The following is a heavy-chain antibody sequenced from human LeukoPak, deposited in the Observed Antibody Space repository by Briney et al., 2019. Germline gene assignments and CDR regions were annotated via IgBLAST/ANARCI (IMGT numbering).Heavy chain of an antibody. D-gene: IGHD3-3*01. CDR1: GFTFSSYS. CDR2: ISSSSSYI. J-gene: IGHJ4*02. V-gene: IGHV3-21*01. Sequence: GGSLRLSCAASGFTFSSYSMNWVRQAPGKGLEWVSSISSSSSYIYYADSVKGRFTISRDNAKNSLYLQMNSLRAEDTAVYYCARGAFGVVPFDYWGQGTLVTVSS. CDR3: ARGAFGVVPFDY.